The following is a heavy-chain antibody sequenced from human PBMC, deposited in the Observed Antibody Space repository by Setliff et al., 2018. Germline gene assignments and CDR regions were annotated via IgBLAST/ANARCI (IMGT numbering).Heavy chain of an antibody. J-gene: IGHJ4*02. D-gene: IGHD5-18*01. V-gene: IGHV4-34*01. CDR2: INHSGST. CDR3: ARGRIQLWKYYFDY. CDR1: GYSISSGYN. Sequence: SETLSLTCAVSGYSISSGYNWGWIRQPPGKGLEWIGEINHSGSTNYNPSLKSRVTISVDTSKNQFSLKLSSVTAADTAVYYCARGRIQLWKYYFDYWGQGTLVTVSS.